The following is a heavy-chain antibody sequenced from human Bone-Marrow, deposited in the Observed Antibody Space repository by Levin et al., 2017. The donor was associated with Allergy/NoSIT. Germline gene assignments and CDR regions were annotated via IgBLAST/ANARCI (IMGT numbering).Heavy chain of an antibody. V-gene: IGHV3-33*01. J-gene: IGHJ3*02. CDR2: VWFDGSKT. CDR1: GFTFSDFG. Sequence: GESLKISCVVSGFTFSDFGMHWVRQAPGKGLEWVADVWFDGSKTYYGDSIKGRFTISRDNSENRLYLHMESLRAEDTAVYFCARTEKSTGGAFDMWGQGTVVTVS. D-gene: IGHD1-26*01. CDR3: ARTEKSTGGAFDM.